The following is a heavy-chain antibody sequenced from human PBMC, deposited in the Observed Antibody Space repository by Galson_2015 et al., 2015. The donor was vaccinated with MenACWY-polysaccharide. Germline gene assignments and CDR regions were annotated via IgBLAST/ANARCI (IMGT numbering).Heavy chain of an antibody. V-gene: IGHV1-2*06. D-gene: IGHD3-3*01. J-gene: IGHJ5*02. Sequence: SVKVSCKASGYTFTGYYIHWVRQAPGQGLEWMGRINPNSGDTKFAQKFQGRVAMTRDTSITTAYMELSRLRSDDTAVYYCARESSDFWSGYYRNWFDPWGQGTLVTVSS. CDR1: GYTFTGYY. CDR3: ARESSDFWSGYYRNWFDP. CDR2: INPNSGDT.